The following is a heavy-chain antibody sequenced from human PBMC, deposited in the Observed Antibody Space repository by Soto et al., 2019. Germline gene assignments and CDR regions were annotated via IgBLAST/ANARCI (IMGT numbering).Heavy chain of an antibody. CDR1: GYTFTSYG. CDR2: ISAYNGNT. J-gene: IGHJ3*02. D-gene: IGHD2-15*01. Sequence: QVQLVQSGAEVKKPGASVQVSCKASGYTFTSYGISWVRQAPGQGLAWMGWISAYNGNTNYAQKLQGRVTMTTDTSTSTAYKELRSRRSDATVVYYCASERERYCSGGSCRLNDAFDIWGQGTMVTVSS. V-gene: IGHV1-18*01. CDR3: ASERERYCSGGSCRLNDAFDI.